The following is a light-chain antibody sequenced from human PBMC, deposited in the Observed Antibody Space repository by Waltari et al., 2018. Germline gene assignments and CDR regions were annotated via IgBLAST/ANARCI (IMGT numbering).Light chain of an antibody. CDR3: QQYDVLQYT. V-gene: IGKV1-33*01. CDR1: QDITNC. J-gene: IGKJ3*01. Sequence: DIQMTQSPSSLSASVGDRVTITCQASQDITNCLNWYQQKPGQAPKLLIYDASNLKTGVPSRFSGRGFGTDFTFTISSLQPEDVVTYYCQQYDVLQYTFGPGTKVNLK. CDR2: DAS.